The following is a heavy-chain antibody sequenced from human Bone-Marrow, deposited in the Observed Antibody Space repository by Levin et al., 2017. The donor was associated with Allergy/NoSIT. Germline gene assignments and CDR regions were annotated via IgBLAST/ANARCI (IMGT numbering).Heavy chain of an antibody. D-gene: IGHD5-24*01. CDR1: GFTFSSYW. J-gene: IGHJ4*02. V-gene: IGHV3-7*01. CDR2: IKQDGSDQ. CDR3: ANDGGWLKFNY. Sequence: GESLKISCAASGFTFSSYWMNWVRPAPGKGLEWVATIKQDGSDQYYLDSVKGRFTISRDNAKNSLYLEMSSLRAEDTAVYYCANDGGWLKFNYWGQGTLVTVSS.